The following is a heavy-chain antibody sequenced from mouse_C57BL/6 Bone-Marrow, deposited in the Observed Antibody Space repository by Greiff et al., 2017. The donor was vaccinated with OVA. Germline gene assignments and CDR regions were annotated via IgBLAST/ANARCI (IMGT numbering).Heavy chain of an antibody. CDR3: ARQRDYVGRFAY. CDR1: GFTFSSYG. CDR2: ISSGGSYT. Sequence: EVMLVESGGDLVKPGGSLKLSCAASGFTFSSYGMSWVRQTPDKRLEWVATISSGGSYTYYPDSVKGRFTISRDNAKNTLYLQMSSLKSEDTAMYYCARQRDYVGRFAYWGQGTLVTVSA. V-gene: IGHV5-6*01. D-gene: IGHD1-1*01. J-gene: IGHJ3*01.